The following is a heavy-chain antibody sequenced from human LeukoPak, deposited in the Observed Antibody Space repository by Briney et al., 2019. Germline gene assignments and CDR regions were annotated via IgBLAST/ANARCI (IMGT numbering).Heavy chain of an antibody. D-gene: IGHD4-17*01. CDR2: INHSGST. CDR3: ARGRHDYGDYDFDY. Sequence: SETLSLTCAVYSGSFSGYYWSWIRQPPGKGLEWIGEINHSGSTNYNPSLKSRVTISVDTSKNQFSLKLSSVTAADTAVYYCARGRHDYGDYDFDYWGQGTLVTVSS. V-gene: IGHV4-34*01. J-gene: IGHJ4*02. CDR1: SGSFSGYY.